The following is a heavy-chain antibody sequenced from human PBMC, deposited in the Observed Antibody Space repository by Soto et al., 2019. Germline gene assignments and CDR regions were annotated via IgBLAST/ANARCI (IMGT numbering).Heavy chain of an antibody. J-gene: IGHJ6*02. CDR3: ARDRRAGRRSYQQLASLYYYYGMDV. D-gene: IGHD6-13*01. CDR2: IYYSGST. Sequence: SETLSLTCTVSGGSVSSGSYYWSWIRQPPGKGLEWIGYIYYSGSTNYNPSLKSRVTISVDTSKNQFSLKLSSVTAADTAVYYCARDRRAGRRSYQQLASLYYYYGMDVWGQGTTVTVSS. CDR1: GGSVSSGSYY. V-gene: IGHV4-61*01.